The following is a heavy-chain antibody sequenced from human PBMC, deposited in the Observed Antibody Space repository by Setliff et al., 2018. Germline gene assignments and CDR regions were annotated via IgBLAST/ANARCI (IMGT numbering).Heavy chain of an antibody. CDR1: GYTFTSYG. CDR3: ARDLGSSGYYLHYYYYYGMDV. D-gene: IGHD3-22*01. J-gene: IGHJ6*02. CDR2: ISAYNGNT. V-gene: IGHV1-18*01. Sequence: GASVKVSCKASGYTFTSYGISWVRQAPGQGLEWMGWISAYNGNTNYAQKLQGRVTMTTDTSTSTAYMELRSLRSDDTAVYYCARDLGSSGYYLHYYYYYGMDVWGQGTTVTVSS.